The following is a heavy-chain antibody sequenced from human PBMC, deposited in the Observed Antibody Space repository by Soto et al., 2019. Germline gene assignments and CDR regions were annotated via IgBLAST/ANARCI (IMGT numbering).Heavy chain of an antibody. CDR3: ARQLGGPYSGYAMDV. Sequence: QVHLVESGGGVVQPGRSLRLSCAASGFTFSSYGMLWVRQAPGKGLEWVAVIWYNGSNKYYGESVKGRFTISGDNSKNTVYLEMNSLRAEDTGVYYCARQLGGPYSGYAMDVWGQGTTVTVSS. J-gene: IGHJ6*02. CDR1: GFTFSSYG. CDR2: IWYNGSNK. V-gene: IGHV3-33*01. D-gene: IGHD2-21*01.